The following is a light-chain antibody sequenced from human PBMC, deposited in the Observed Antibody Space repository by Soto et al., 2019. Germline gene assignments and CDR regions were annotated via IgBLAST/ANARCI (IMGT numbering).Light chain of an antibody. CDR3: ETWYSNTHKV. V-gene: IGLV4-60*02. CDR2: LDRSGSY. Sequence: QLVLTQSSSASASLGSSVKLTCILSSGHSTYIIAWHQQQPGKAPRFLMTLDRSGSYNRGSGVPDRFSGSSSGAARYLTISILQYEDEGDYYCETWYSNTHKVFGGGTKLTVL. CDR1: SGHSTYI. J-gene: IGLJ3*02.